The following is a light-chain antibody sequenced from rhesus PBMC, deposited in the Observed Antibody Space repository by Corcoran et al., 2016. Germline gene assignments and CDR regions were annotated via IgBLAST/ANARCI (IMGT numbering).Light chain of an antibody. Sequence: DIQMTQSPSSLSASVGDTVTITCRASQGISSWLAWYQQKPGKAPKHLIYKASSLQSGVPSRFSGSGSGTDFTLTISSLQSEDFAAYYCLQGYSTPYSFGQGTKVEIK. CDR3: LQGYSTPYS. CDR2: KAS. V-gene: IGKV1S11*01. CDR1: QGISSW. J-gene: IGKJ2*01.